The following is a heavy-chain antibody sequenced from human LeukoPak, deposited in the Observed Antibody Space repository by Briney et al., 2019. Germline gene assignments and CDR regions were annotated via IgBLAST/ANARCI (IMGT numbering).Heavy chain of an antibody. D-gene: IGHD6-6*01. CDR2: IKQDGSDK. CDR1: GSTFGNYW. CDR3: ARWATSFDL. Sequence: PGGSLRLSCAASGSTFGNYWMSWVRQAPGKGLEWVANIKQDGSDKYYVDSVTGRFTISRDNAKNSLYLQMNSLRAEDTAVYYCARWATSFDLWGQGTLVTVSS. J-gene: IGHJ4*02. V-gene: IGHV3-7*01.